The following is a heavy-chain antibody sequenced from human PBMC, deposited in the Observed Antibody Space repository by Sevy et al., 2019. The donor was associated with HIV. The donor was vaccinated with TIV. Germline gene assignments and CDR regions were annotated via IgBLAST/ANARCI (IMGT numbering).Heavy chain of an antibody. CDR2: IYSGDST. V-gene: IGHV3-53*01. CDR1: GFTVSNNY. Sequence: GGSLRLPCAASGFTVSNNYMSWVRQAPGKGLQWVSVIYSGDSTYYADSVKGRFTISRDNSKNTLYLQMNSLRAEDTAVYYCARLSVYYYDSSGYYTTGNAFDIWGQGTMVTVSS. J-gene: IGHJ3*02. CDR3: ARLSVYYYDSSGYYTTGNAFDI. D-gene: IGHD3-22*01.